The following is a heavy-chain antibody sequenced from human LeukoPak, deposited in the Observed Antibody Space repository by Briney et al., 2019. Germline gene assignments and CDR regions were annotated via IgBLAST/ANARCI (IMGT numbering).Heavy chain of an antibody. V-gene: IGHV3-64*02. CDR1: GFTFSSYA. CDR3: ARGRGIAVAGLIDY. CDR2: ISSNGGST. J-gene: IGHJ4*02. D-gene: IGHD6-19*01. Sequence: XGSLRLSCAASGFTFSSYAMHWVRQAPGKGLEYVSAISSNGGSTYYADSVKGRFTISRDNSKNTLYLQMGSLRAEDMAVYYCARGRGIAVAGLIDYWGQGTLVTVSS.